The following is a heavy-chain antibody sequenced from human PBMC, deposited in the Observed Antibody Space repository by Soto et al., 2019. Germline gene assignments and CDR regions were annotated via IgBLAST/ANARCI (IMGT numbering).Heavy chain of an antibody. J-gene: IGHJ4*02. V-gene: IGHV3-23*01. Sequence: EVQLLESGGGLVQPGGSLRLSCAVSGFTFSSYAMSWVRQAPGKGLEWVSGISGSGGSTYYADSVKGRFTSSRDNSKNTLYLQMNRLRVEDTAVYYCAKAKYSGYDISLNFDYWGQGTLATVSS. CDR1: GFTFSSYA. CDR3: AKAKYSGYDISLNFDY. CDR2: ISGSGGST. D-gene: IGHD5-12*01.